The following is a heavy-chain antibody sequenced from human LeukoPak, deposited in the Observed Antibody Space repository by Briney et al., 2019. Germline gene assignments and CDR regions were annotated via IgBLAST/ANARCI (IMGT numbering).Heavy chain of an antibody. D-gene: IGHD6-6*01. Sequence: GESLKIYCKGSGYSFTSYWIGWVRQMPGKGLEWMGIIYPGDSDTRYSPSFQGQVTISADKSISTAYLQWSSLKASDTAMYYCASYAVYSSSSDWFDPWGQGTLVTVSS. CDR1: GYSFTSYW. V-gene: IGHV5-51*01. J-gene: IGHJ5*02. CDR3: ASYAVYSSSSDWFDP. CDR2: IYPGDSDT.